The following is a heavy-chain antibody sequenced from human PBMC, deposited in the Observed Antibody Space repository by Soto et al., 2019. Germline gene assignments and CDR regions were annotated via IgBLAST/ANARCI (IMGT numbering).Heavy chain of an antibody. J-gene: IGHJ3*02. D-gene: IGHD3-22*01. CDR1: GGTFSSYA. Sequence: QVQLVQSGAEVKKPASSVKVSCKASGGTFSSYAISWVRQAPGQGLEWMGGIIPIFGTANYAQKFQGRVTITADEFTSTAYMELSSLRYADTAVYYCAADYYDAAGAFDIWGQGTIVTVSS. V-gene: IGHV1-69*01. CDR3: AADYYDAAGAFDI. CDR2: IIPIFGTA.